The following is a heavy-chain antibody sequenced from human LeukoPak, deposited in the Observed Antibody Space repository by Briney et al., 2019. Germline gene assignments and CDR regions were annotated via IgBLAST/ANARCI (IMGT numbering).Heavy chain of an antibody. D-gene: IGHD3-10*01. V-gene: IGHV4-59*01. CDR3: ARASMTMLPQH. CDR2: IYYSGST. J-gene: IGHJ1*01. CDR1: GGPISSYY. Sequence: SETLSLTCTVSGGPISSYYWSWIRQPPGKELEWIGYIYYSGSTNYNPSLKSRVTISVDTSKNQFSLKLSSVTAADTAVYYCARASMTMLPQHWGQGTLVTVSS.